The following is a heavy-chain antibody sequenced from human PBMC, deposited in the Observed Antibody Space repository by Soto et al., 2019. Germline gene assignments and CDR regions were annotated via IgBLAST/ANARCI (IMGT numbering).Heavy chain of an antibody. J-gene: IGHJ5*02. V-gene: IGHV1-69*12. CDR3: AGGSPYGSGSYDWFDP. CDR2: IIPIFGTA. CDR1: GGTFSSYA. Sequence: QVQLVQSGAEVKKPGSSVKVSCKASGGTFSSYAISWVRQAPGQGLEWMGGIIPIFGTANYAQKFQGRVTMTADESTSTASGELSSLRSEDTAVYYCAGGSPYGSGSYDWFDPWGQGTLVTVSS. D-gene: IGHD3-10*01.